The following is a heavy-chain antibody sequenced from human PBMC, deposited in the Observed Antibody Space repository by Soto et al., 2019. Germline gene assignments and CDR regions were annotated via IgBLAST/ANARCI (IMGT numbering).Heavy chain of an antibody. CDR2: INAGNGNT. CDR1: GYTFTSYA. D-gene: IGHD6-13*01. V-gene: IGHV1-3*01. CDR3: ARRLSSSWFGGSPAKVFDY. Sequence: GASVKVSCKASGYTFTSYAMHWVRQAPGQRLEWMGWINAGNGNTKYSQKFQGRVTITRDTSASTAYMELSSLRSEDTAVYYCARRLSSSWFGGSPAKVFDYWGQGTLVTISS. J-gene: IGHJ4*02.